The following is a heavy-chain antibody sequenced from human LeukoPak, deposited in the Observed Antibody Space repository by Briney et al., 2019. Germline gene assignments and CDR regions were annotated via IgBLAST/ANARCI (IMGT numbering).Heavy chain of an antibody. CDR2: INPNSGGT. D-gene: IGHD3-10*01. CDR1: GYIFTDYY. V-gene: IGHV1/OR15-1*04. J-gene: IGHJ5*02. CDR3: AGGPSASSNCFDP. Sequence: ASVKVSCKASGYIFTDYYIHWVRQAPGHGLEWMGRINPNSGGTSYAQKFQGRVTMTRDTSISTAYMDLGSLRSDDTASCYCAGGPSASSNCFDPWGQGTLVTVSS.